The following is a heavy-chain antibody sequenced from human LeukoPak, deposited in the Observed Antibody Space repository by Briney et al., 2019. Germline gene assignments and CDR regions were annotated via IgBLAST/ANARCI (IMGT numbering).Heavy chain of an antibody. Sequence: PGGSLRLSCAASGFTFSSYEMNWVRQAPGKGLEWVSYISSGGTTIYYADSAKGRVTISRDNAKNSLYLQMNSLRAEDTAVYYCARGAGLDGFDIWGQGTMVTVSS. CDR1: GFTFSSYE. CDR2: ISSGGTTI. V-gene: IGHV3-48*03. J-gene: IGHJ3*02. CDR3: ARGAGLDGFDI.